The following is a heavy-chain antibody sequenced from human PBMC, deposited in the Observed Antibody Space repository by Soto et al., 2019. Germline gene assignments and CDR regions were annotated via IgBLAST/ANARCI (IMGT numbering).Heavy chain of an antibody. V-gene: IGHV4-34*01. CDR2: INHRGST. Sequence: QVQLQQWGAGLWKPSETLSLTCAVYGGSFRGYYWSWIRQPPGKGLEWIGEINHRGSTNYNPSVKSRVTISVDTSKNQFSLKLNSVTAADTAVYYCARGSRVKIPAASGRDYYYHGLDVWGQGTAVTVSS. CDR1: GGSFRGYY. D-gene: IGHD6-25*01. CDR3: ARGSRVKIPAASGRDYYYHGLDV. J-gene: IGHJ6*02.